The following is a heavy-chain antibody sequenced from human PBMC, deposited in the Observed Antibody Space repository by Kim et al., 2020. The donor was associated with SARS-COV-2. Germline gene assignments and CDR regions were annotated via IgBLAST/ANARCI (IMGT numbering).Heavy chain of an antibody. CDR1: GYTFTDFY. Sequence: ASVKVSCEASGYTFTDFYMHWVRQAPGQELEWLGRINPRGGGAHYAQKFQGRVTLTTDTSIRTAYMFLSRLRSDDTAVYYCARDKRWDCCGASCYSAYYYTMDVWGQGTTVAVSS. D-gene: IGHD2-15*01. V-gene: IGHV1-2*06. CDR3: ARDKRWDCCGASCYSAYYYTMDV. J-gene: IGHJ6*02. CDR2: INPRGGGA.